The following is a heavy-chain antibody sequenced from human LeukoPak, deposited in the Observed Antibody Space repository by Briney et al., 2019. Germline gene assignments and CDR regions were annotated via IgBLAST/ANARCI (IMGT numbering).Heavy chain of an antibody. J-gene: IGHJ4*02. CDR1: GYIFTNYY. Sequence: ASVKVSCKASGYIFTNYYMHWVRQAPGQGLDWMGTITPSGGSTTYAQKLQGRVTMTRDPSTRTVYMELSSLRSEDTAVYYCARDHGSAYYRAPRHWGQGTLVTVSS. CDR2: ITPSGGST. D-gene: IGHD3-10*01. CDR3: ARDHGSAYYRAPRH. V-gene: IGHV1-46*01.